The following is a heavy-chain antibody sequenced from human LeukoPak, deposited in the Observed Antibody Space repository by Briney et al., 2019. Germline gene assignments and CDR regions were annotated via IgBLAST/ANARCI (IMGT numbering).Heavy chain of an antibody. V-gene: IGHV3-21*01. Sequence: GGSLRLSCAASGFTFDDYAMHWVRQAPGKGLEWVSSISSSSSYIYYADSVKGRFTISRDNAKNSLYLQMNSLRAEDTAVYYCARDFLFLAGGSYYGLDYWGQGTLVTVSS. CDR2: ISSSSSYI. CDR3: ARDFLFLAGGSYYGLDY. CDR1: GFTFDDYA. D-gene: IGHD1-26*01. J-gene: IGHJ4*02.